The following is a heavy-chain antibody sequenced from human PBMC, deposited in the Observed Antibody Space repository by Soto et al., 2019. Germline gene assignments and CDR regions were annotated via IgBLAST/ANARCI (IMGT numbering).Heavy chain of an antibody. V-gene: IGHV1-69*08. CDR1: GGTFSNDI. D-gene: IGHD5-12*01. CDR3: VRDSPIGSTYRGYDGIDY. J-gene: IGHJ4*02. CDR2: IIPLLDIA. Sequence: QVQLVQSGAEVKKPGSSVKVTCKASGGTFSNDIITWVRRAPGQGLEWMGRIIPLLDIANYAQKFQGRVTITADTSTSTAYMELNSLRSEDTAVYYCVRDSPIGSTYRGYDGIDYWGQGTLVTVSS.